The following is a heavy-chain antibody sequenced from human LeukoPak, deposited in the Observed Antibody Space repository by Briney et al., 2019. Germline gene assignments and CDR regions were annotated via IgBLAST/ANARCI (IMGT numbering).Heavy chain of an antibody. D-gene: IGHD1-1*01. CDR2: IYYSGST. CDR1: GGSINSYY. V-gene: IGHV4-59*08. Sequence: SETLSLICTVSGGSINSYYWSWIRQPPGKGLEWIGYIYYSGSTNYNPFLKSRVTISVDTSKNQFSLKLSSVTASDAAIYYCARHLSGTTMAHYFDFWGQGTLVTVSS. J-gene: IGHJ4*02. CDR3: ARHLSGTTMAHYFDF.